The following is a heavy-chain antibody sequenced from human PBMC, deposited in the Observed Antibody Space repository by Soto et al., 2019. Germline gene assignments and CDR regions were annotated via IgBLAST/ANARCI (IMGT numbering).Heavy chain of an antibody. D-gene: IGHD4-4*01. CDR3: TTEPDYSKYCEY. V-gene: IGHV3-15*07. J-gene: IGHJ4*02. CDR2: FRSKADGGTT. CDR1: GFTFNNAW. Sequence: EVQLVESGGGLVKPGGSLRLSCAASGFTFNNAWMNWVRQAPGKGLEWVGRFRSKADGGTTDYAAPVKDRFTISRDDSKNTLHLQMNSLKTEDTAVYYWTTEPDYSKYCEYWGQGTLVTVSS.